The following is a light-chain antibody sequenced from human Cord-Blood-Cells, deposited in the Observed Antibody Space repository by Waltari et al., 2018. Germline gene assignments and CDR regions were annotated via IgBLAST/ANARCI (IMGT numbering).Light chain of an antibody. Sequence: DXXMTQSPXSLSXSVGXXXTITCRASQGISNYLAWYQQKPGKVPKLLIYAASTLQSGVPSRFSGSGSGTDFTLTISSLQPEDVATYYCQKYNSAPLTFGGGTKVEIK. CDR3: QKYNSAPLT. CDR2: AAS. V-gene: IGKV1-27*01. CDR1: QGISNY. J-gene: IGKJ4*01.